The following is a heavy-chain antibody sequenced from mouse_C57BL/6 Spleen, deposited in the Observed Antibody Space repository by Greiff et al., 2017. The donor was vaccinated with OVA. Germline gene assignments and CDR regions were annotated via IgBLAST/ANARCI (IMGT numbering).Heavy chain of an antibody. CDR3: ARSGAYYSKYYYAMDY. V-gene: IGHV1-39*01. J-gene: IGHJ4*01. CDR1: GYSFTDYN. CDR2: INPNYGTT. Sequence: EVQRVESGPELVKPGASVKISCKASGYSFTDYNMNWVKQSNGKSLEWIGVINPNYGTTSYNQKFKGKATLTVDQSSSTAYMQLNSLTSEDSAVYYCARSGAYYSKYYYAMDYWGQGTSVTVSS. D-gene: IGHD2-5*01.